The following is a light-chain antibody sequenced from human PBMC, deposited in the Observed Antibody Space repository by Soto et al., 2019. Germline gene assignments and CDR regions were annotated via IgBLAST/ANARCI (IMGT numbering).Light chain of an antibody. Sequence: DIQMTQSPSTLSGSVGDRVTITCRASQSISSYLNWYQQKPGKAPKLLIYAASTLQSGVPSRFSGSGSGTDFTLTISSLQPEDVATYYCQKYSSAPITFGQGTRLEIK. CDR1: QSISSY. CDR3: QKYSSAPIT. J-gene: IGKJ5*01. V-gene: IGKV1-27*01. CDR2: AAS.